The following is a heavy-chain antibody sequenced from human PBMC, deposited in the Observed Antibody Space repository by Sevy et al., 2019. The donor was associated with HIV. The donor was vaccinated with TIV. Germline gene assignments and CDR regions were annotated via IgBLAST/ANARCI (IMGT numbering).Heavy chain of an antibody. J-gene: IGHJ4*02. CDR3: ARDPRIFGDYLLTYFDY. CDR1: GFAFSDYG. D-gene: IGHD4-17*01. CDR2: IWYDGNNQ. V-gene: IGHV3-33*01. Sequence: GGSLRLSCVASGFAFSDYGMHWVRQAPGKGLEWVAVIWYDGNNQHYADSVGGRFTISRDNSKNTLYLQLSSLIAEDTAVYYCARDPRIFGDYLLTYFDYWGQGVLVTVSS.